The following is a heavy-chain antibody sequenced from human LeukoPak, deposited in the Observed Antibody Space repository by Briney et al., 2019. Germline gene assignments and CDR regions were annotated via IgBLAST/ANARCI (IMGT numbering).Heavy chain of an antibody. D-gene: IGHD2-2*01. CDR1: GGSISSSSYY. CDR2: IYYSGST. J-gene: IGHJ4*01. V-gene: IGHV4-39*01. CDR3: ARPQGFQLLDFEY. Sequence: SETLTLTCTVSGGSISSSSYYWRWIRQPPGKGLEWIGSIYYSGSTYYNPSLKIRVTISVDTSKNQFSLKLSSVTAADTAVYYCARPQGFQLLDFEYWGHATLVTVSS.